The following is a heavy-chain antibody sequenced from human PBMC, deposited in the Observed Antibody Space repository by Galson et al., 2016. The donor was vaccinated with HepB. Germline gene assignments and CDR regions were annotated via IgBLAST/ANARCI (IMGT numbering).Heavy chain of an antibody. CDR2: ISSSSNYI. V-gene: IGHV3-21*04. CDR3: AKAPLGGYCSSTSCYRGGAFDI. J-gene: IGHJ3*02. CDR1: GFTFRTYY. Sequence: SLRLSCAASGFTFRTYYMSWVRQAPGKGLQWVSSISSSSNYIEYADSVKGRFIISRDNAKNSLYLQMNSLRAEDTALYYCAKAPLGGYCSSTSCYRGGAFDIWGQGTMVTVSS. D-gene: IGHD2-2*02.